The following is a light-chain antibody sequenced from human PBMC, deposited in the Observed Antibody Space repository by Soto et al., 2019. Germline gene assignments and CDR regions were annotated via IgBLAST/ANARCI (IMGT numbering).Light chain of an antibody. CDR2: AAS. V-gene: IGKV1-39*01. J-gene: IGKJ1*01. Sequence: IQLTQSPSSLSASVGDRVIITCRASQSISNHLNWYKQKPGKAPKLLIFAASSLQSGVPSRFSGSRSGPEFTLTISSLKPEDFETYYCQQSYSSPPTFGQGTKVDIK. CDR1: QSISNH. CDR3: QQSYSSPPT.